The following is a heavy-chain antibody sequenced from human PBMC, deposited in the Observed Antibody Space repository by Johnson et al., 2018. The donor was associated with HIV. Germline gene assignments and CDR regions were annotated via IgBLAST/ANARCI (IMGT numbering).Heavy chain of an antibody. J-gene: IGHJ3*02. D-gene: IGHD3-22*01. Sequence: VQLVESGGGVVRPGGSLRLSCPASGFTFDDYGMSWVRQAPGKGLEWVSGINWNGGSTGYADSVKGRFPLSRDNAKNSLYLQMNSLRAEDTALYYCARDLKSYYDSSGYFDAFDIWGQGTMVTVSS. CDR2: INWNGGST. CDR3: ARDLKSYYDSSGYFDAFDI. CDR1: GFTFDDYG. V-gene: IGHV3-20*04.